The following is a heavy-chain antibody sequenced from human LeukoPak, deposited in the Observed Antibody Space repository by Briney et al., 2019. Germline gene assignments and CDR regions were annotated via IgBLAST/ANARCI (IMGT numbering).Heavy chain of an antibody. CDR1: GFTVSSNY. CDR3: ARLDSSSRESTDAFDI. Sequence: GGSLRLSCAASGFTVSSNYMSWVRQAPGKGLEWVSVIYSGGSTYYADSVKGRFTISRDNSKNTLYLQMNSLRDEDTAMYYCARLDSSSRESTDAFDIWGQGTMVTVSS. J-gene: IGHJ3*02. D-gene: IGHD6-13*01. CDR2: IYSGGST. V-gene: IGHV3-53*01.